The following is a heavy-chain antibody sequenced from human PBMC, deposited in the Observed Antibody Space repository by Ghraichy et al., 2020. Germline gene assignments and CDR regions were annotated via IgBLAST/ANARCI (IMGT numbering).Heavy chain of an antibody. J-gene: IGHJ4*02. CDR2: IDAYSGVT. D-gene: IGHD1-1*01. Sequence: ASVKVSCKASGYTFTGYYMHWVRQAPGQGLEWMGRIDAYSGVTNYAQKFQGRVTITRDTSSRTTYMELNRLTSDDTAIYYCMRDFWVDWKVLDDCWGQGTLVTVSS. CDR1: GYTFTGYY. CDR3: MRDFWVDWKVLDDC. V-gene: IGHV1-2*06.